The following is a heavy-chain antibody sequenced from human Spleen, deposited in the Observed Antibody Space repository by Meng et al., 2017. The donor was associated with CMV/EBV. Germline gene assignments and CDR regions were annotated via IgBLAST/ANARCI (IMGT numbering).Heavy chain of an antibody. V-gene: IGHV4-59*01. D-gene: IGHD1-26*01. Sequence: GSLRLSCTVSGGSISSYYWSWIRQPPGKGLEWIGYIYYSGSTNYNPSLKSRVTISVDTSKNQFSLKLSSVTAVDTAVYYCARGVGADFQHWGQGTLVTVSS. CDR3: ARGVGADFQH. J-gene: IGHJ1*01. CDR1: GGSISSYY. CDR2: IYYSGST.